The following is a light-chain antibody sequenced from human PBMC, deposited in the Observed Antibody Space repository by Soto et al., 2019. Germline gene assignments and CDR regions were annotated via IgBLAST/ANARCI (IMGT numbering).Light chain of an antibody. Sequence: QSALTQPPSASGTPGQRVTISCSGSSSNIGSHTVNWYQHLPGTAPKLLLYNNNQRPSGVPDRFSGSRSGTSASLAISGLQSEDEANYYCAAWDDSLNGVLFGGGTKVTVL. J-gene: IGLJ2*01. V-gene: IGLV1-44*01. CDR1: SSNIGSHT. CDR3: AAWDDSLNGVL. CDR2: NNN.